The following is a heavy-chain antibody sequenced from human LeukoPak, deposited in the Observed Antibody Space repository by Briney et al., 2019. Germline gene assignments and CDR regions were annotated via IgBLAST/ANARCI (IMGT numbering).Heavy chain of an antibody. J-gene: IGHJ4*02. CDR1: GGSISSGDYY. CDR3: ARVPPGSWVSYFDY. D-gene: IGHD3-10*01. V-gene: IGHV4-30-4*01. Sequence: PSQTLSLTCTVSGGSISSGDYYWSWIRQPPGKGLEWIGYIYYSGSTNYNPSLKSRVTISVDTSKNQFSLKLSSVTAADTAVYYCARVPPGSWVSYFDYWGQGTLVTVSS. CDR2: IYYSGST.